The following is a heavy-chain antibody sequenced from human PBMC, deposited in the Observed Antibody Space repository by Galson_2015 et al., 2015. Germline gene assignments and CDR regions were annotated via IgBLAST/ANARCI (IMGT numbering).Heavy chain of an antibody. Sequence: SLRLSCAASGFTFSNYWMSWVRQAPGKGLEWVANIKQYGSEKYYVDSVKGRFTISRDNAKNSVYLQMNSLRAEDTAVYYCATGRPEGGVDAFGIWGQGTMVTVSS. CDR3: ATGRPEGGVDAFGI. CDR2: IKQYGSEK. CDR1: GFTFSNYW. J-gene: IGHJ3*02. D-gene: IGHD1-1*01. V-gene: IGHV3-7*01.